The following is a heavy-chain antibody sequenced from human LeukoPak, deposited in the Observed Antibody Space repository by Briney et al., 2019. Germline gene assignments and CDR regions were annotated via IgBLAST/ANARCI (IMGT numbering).Heavy chain of an antibody. V-gene: IGHV1-2*02. J-gene: IGHJ4*02. CDR2: INPNSGGT. D-gene: IGHD3-3*01. CDR1: GYTFTGYY. CDR3: ARVYGYWSLDTDY. Sequence: GASVNVSCKASGYTFTGYYIHWVRLAPGQGLEWMGWINPNSGGTNYAQNFQGRVTMTRDTSISTAYMGLSSLISDDTAVYYCARVYGYWSLDTDYWGQGTLVTVSS.